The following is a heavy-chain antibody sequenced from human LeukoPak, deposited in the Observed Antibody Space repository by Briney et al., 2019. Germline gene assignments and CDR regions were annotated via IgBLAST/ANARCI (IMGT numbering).Heavy chain of an antibody. Sequence: GGSLRLSCAASGFTFSSYGMYWVRQAQSKGLEWVASILYDGSNKFYLDSVKGRFTISRDNSRNTLYLQMNSLRAEDTAVYYCARLTGRDNYYSYMDVWGKGTTVTVSS. CDR2: ILYDGSNK. CDR1: GFTFSSYG. J-gene: IGHJ6*03. V-gene: IGHV3-30*02. CDR3: ARLTGRDNYYSYMDV. D-gene: IGHD1-1*01.